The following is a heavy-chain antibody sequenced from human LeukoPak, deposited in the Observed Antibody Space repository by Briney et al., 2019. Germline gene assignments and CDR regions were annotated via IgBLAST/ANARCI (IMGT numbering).Heavy chain of an antibody. CDR1: GGSFSGYY. Sequence: SETLSLTCAVYGGSFSGYYGSWIRKPPGKGLEWIGEINHSGSTNYNPSLKSRVTISVDTSKNQFSLKLSSVTAADTAVYYCARRLRYYYYYMDVWGKGTTVTISS. J-gene: IGHJ6*03. V-gene: IGHV4-34*01. D-gene: IGHD2-15*01. CDR3: ARRLRYYYYYMDV. CDR2: INHSGST.